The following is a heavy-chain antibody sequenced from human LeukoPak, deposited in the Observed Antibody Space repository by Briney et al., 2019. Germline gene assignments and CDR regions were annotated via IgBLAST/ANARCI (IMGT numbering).Heavy chain of an antibody. V-gene: IGHV1-8*01. Sequence: ASVKVSCKASGYTFTSYDINWVRQATGQALEWMGWMNPNSGNTGYAQKFQGRVTMTRNTSISTAYMELSSLRSEDTAVYYCARQWLVRRSYYYYMDVWGKGTTVTISS. D-gene: IGHD6-19*01. CDR2: MNPNSGNT. CDR1: GYTFTSYD. J-gene: IGHJ6*03. CDR3: ARQWLVRRSYYYYMDV.